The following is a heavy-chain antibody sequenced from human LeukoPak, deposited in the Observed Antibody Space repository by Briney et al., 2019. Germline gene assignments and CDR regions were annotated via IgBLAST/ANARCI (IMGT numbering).Heavy chain of an antibody. V-gene: IGHV4-39*01. Sequence: ETLSLTCTVSGISISSSNSYWGWIRQPPGKGLEWIGSIYYTGNTYYNASLKSRVTISIDTSKNQISLRLTSVTAADTAVYYCARKVGRSARKNNWFDPWGQGTLVTVSS. CDR2: IYYTGNT. J-gene: IGHJ5*02. D-gene: IGHD6-25*01. CDR3: ARKVGRSARKNNWFDP. CDR1: GISISSSNSY.